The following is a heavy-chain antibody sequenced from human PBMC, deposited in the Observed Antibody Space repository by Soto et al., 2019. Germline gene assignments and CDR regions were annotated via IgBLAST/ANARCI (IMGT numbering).Heavy chain of an antibody. CDR3: ARHPDIVVVPDQPGIAAVRNPASAFDI. CDR1: GYSFTSYW. CDR2: IYPGDSDT. V-gene: IGHV5-51*01. J-gene: IGHJ3*02. D-gene: IGHD2-2*01. Sequence: GESLKISCKGSGYSFTSYWIGWVRQMPGKGLEWMGIIYPGDSDTRYSPSFQGQVTISADKSISTAYLQWSSLQASDTAMYYCARHPDIVVVPDQPGIAAVRNPASAFDIWGQGKMDT.